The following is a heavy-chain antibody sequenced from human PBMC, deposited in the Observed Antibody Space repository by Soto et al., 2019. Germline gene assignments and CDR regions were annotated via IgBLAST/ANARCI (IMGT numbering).Heavy chain of an antibody. V-gene: IGHV4-59*01. Sequence: SETLSLTCTVSGGSISSYYWSWIRQPPGKGLEWIGYIYYSGSTNYNPSLKSRVTISVDTSKNQFSLKLSSVTAADTAVYYCARAPDYYDRGVWFDPWGQGTLVTVSS. D-gene: IGHD3-22*01. CDR3: ARAPDYYDRGVWFDP. CDR2: IYYSGST. CDR1: GGSISSYY. J-gene: IGHJ5*02.